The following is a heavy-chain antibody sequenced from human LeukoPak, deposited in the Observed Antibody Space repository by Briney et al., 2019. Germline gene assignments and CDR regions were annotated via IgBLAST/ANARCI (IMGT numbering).Heavy chain of an antibody. CDR1: GFIFIGYG. V-gene: IGHV3-30*02. D-gene: IGHD3-3*02. CDR3: AKEGAASWDVDV. J-gene: IGHJ6*04. CDR2: IRPDGHNK. Sequence: GGSLRLSCAASGFIFIGYGMHWVRQAPGKGPEWVAFIRPDGHNKYYADSVKGRFMISRDNSKNTVDLQMNSLRGDDTAMYYCAKEGAASWDVDVWGRGTTVTVSS.